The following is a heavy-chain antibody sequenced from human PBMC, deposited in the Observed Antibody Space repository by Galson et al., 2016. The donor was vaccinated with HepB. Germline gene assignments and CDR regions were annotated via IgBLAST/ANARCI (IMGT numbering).Heavy chain of an antibody. CDR2: IYSGGAT. D-gene: IGHD6-13*01. CDR1: GFIVSSHY. V-gene: IGHV3-53*01. Sequence: SLRLSCAGSGFIVSSHYMNWVRQPPGKGLEWVAIIYSGGATYYPDSVKGRFTISRDNPKNTVYLQMNSLRAEDTAVYYCARDPGRIAAAGHLDSWGQGTLVTVSS. CDR3: ARDPGRIAAAGHLDS. J-gene: IGHJ5*01.